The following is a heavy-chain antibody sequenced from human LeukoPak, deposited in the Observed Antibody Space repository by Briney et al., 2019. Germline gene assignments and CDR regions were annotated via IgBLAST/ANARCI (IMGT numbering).Heavy chain of an antibody. V-gene: IGHV3-23*01. CDR3: AKDSHYYDSSGVFDY. D-gene: IGHD3-22*01. CDR1: GFTFSTYA. Sequence: PGGSLRLSCAASGFTFSTYAMSWVRQAPGKGLEWVSAISGSGGSTYYADSVKGRFTISRDNSKNTLYLQMNSLRAEDTAVYYCAKDSHYYDSSGVFDYWGQGTLVTVSS. CDR2: ISGSGGST. J-gene: IGHJ4*02.